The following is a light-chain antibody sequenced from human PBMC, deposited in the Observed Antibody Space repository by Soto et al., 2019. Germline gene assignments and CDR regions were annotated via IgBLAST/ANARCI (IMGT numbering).Light chain of an antibody. CDR1: SSNIGAGYD. J-gene: IGLJ1*01. V-gene: IGLV1-40*01. Sequence: QSVLTQPPSVSGAPGQRVTISCTGSSSNIGAGYDVHWYQQLPGTAPKLLIYGNSNRPSGAPDRFSGSKSGTSASLAITGLQAEDEADYYCQSYDSSLSVFGTGTKLTVL. CDR2: GNS. CDR3: QSYDSSLSV.